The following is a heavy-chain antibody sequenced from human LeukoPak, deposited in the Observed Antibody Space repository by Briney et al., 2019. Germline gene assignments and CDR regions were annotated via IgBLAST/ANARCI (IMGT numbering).Heavy chain of an antibody. Sequence: GASVKVSCKASGGTFSSYAISWVRQAPGQGLEWMGGIIPIFGTTNYAQKFQGRVTITADESTSTAYMELSSLRSEDTAVYYCARAVTIFGVVGPRFDYWGQGTLVTVSS. V-gene: IGHV1-69*13. CDR2: IIPIFGTT. CDR3: ARAVTIFGVVGPRFDY. J-gene: IGHJ4*02. CDR1: GGTFSSYA. D-gene: IGHD3-3*01.